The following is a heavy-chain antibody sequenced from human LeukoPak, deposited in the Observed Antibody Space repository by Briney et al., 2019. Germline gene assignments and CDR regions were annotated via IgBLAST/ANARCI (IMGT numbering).Heavy chain of an antibody. CDR2: IYYSGSN. V-gene: IGHV4-39*01. Sequence: PSEALSLTCTVSGGSISSSSYYWGWIRQPPGKGLEWIGSIYYSGSNYYNPSLKGRVTISVDTSKNQFFLTLTSLTAAGPGGYYWARAITMVRGVITNWFDPWGQGTLVTVSS. CDR1: GGSISSSSYY. J-gene: IGHJ5*02. CDR3: ARAITMVRGVITNWFDP. D-gene: IGHD3-10*01.